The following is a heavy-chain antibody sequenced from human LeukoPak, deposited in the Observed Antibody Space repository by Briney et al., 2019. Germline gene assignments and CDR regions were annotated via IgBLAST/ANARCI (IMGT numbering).Heavy chain of an antibody. V-gene: IGHV3-30*02. J-gene: IGHJ4*02. CDR1: GFTFSSYW. Sequence: PGGSLRLSCAASGFTFSSYWMSWVRQAPGKGLEWVALIRYDGNNKYYADSVKGRFTISRDNSKNTLYLQMNSLGPEDTAVCYCAKDLPRGDNSGGLGDYWGQGTLVTVSP. CDR2: IRYDGNNK. D-gene: IGHD6-19*01. CDR3: AKDLPRGDNSGGLGDY.